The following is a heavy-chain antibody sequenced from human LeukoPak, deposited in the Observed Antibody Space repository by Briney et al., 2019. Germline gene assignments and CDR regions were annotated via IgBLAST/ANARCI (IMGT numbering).Heavy chain of an antibody. CDR1: RFSFSRYW. D-gene: IGHD3-10*01. CDR3: GRSGIVTTGVPF. J-gene: IGHJ4*02. Sequence: GGSLRLSGAASRFSFSRYWLSWVRQAPGKGLEWVANIKEDGSEKNYVDSVKGRFTISRDNAKNSLYLQMNTLRAEDTAVYYCGRSGIVTTGVPFWGQGTLVTVSS. V-gene: IGHV3-7*01. CDR2: IKEDGSEK.